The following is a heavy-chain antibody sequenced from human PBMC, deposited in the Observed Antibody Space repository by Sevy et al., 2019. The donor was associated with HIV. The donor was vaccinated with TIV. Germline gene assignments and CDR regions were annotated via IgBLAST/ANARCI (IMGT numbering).Heavy chain of an antibody. CDR2: IDAKGDNT. V-gene: IGHV3-23*01. CDR3: SIDCCLGAAMFHY. Sequence: GGSVRLSCAASGFPFSGVGMSWVRQATGKGLEWVSTIDAKGDNTYYADSVKGRFTISRDNSKNTLFLQMSSLRAEDTALYYCSIDCCLGAAMFHYWGQGSQVTVSS. D-gene: IGHD1-26*01. J-gene: IGHJ4*02. CDR1: GFPFSGVG.